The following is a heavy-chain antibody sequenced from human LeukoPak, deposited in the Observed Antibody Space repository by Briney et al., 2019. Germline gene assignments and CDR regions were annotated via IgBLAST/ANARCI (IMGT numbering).Heavy chain of an antibody. J-gene: IGHJ4*02. CDR1: GGSTSSSNFY. Sequence: SETLSLTCTVSGGSTSSSNFYWGWIRQPPGMGLEWIGGIHYSGNTYYNPSLKSRVTISIDTSKNQFSLKLSSVTAADTAVYYCARLGAGPTYYDFWSGYSSFYFDYWGQGTLVTVSP. CDR3: ARLGAGPTYYDFWSGYSSFYFDY. D-gene: IGHD3-3*01. V-gene: IGHV4-39*01. CDR2: IHYSGNT.